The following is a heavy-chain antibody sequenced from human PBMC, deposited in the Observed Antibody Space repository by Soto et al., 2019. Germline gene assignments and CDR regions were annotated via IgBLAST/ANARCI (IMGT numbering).Heavy chain of an antibody. Sequence: QVQLVQSGAEVKKPGASVKVSCKASGYTFNSYGITWVRQAPGHGLDWMGWISGYNGNTYYAQKFQGRVTMTTDTSTSTAYMDLRSLRSDDTAVYYCARSVYSISEFDPWGQGTLVTVSS. V-gene: IGHV1-18*01. J-gene: IGHJ5*02. CDR2: ISGYNGNT. D-gene: IGHD6-6*01. CDR3: ARSVYSISEFDP. CDR1: GYTFNSYG.